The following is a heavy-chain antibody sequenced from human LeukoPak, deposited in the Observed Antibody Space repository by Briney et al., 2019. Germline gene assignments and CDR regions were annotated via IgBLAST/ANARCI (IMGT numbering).Heavy chain of an antibody. Sequence: GGSLRLSCAVSGFSFSGYAMSWVRQAPGRGLEWVSALGGTGVTALYADSAKGRFTISRDISKNTVYLQMDSLRAEDTAVYFCAKLGYGTYERSFDYWGQGTLVTVSS. CDR1: GFSFSGYA. V-gene: IGHV3-23*01. CDR2: LGGTGVTA. D-gene: IGHD5-18*01. CDR3: AKLGYGTYERSFDY. J-gene: IGHJ4*02.